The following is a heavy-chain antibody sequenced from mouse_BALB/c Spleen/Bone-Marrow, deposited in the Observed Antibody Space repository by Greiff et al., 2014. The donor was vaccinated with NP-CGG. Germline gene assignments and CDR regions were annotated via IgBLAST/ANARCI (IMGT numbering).Heavy chain of an antibody. CDR3: ARYGGCYPWFDY. D-gene: IGHD1-1*01. J-gene: IGHJ3*01. CDR2: IDPSDSYT. CDR1: GYTFTSYW. Sequence: QVQLQQSGAELVKPGASVKLSCKASGYTFTSYWMRWVKQRPGQGLGWIGEIDPSDSYTNYNQKFKGKATLTVDKSSSTAYMQLSSLTSEDSAVSYCARYGGCYPWFDYWGQGTLVTVSA. V-gene: IGHV1-69*02.